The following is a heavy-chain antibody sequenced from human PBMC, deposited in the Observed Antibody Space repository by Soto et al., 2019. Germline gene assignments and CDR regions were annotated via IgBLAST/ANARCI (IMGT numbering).Heavy chain of an antibody. CDR2: IIPILGIA. V-gene: IGHV1-69*02. CDR3: AILAAGCSSTSCRPFDY. Sequence: SVKVSCKASGGTFSSYTISWVRQAPGQGLEWMGRIIPILGIANYAQKFQGRVTITADKSTSTAYMELSSLRSEDTAVYYCAILAAGCSSTSCRPFDYWGQGTLVTVSS. J-gene: IGHJ4*02. D-gene: IGHD2-2*01. CDR1: GGTFSSYT.